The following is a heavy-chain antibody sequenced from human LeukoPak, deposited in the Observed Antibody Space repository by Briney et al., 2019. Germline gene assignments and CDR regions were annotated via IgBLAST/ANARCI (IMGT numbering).Heavy chain of an antibody. CDR1: GYTFTSYY. CDR2: INPSGGST. J-gene: IGHJ4*02. D-gene: IGHD3-10*01. CDR3: ARVQGVRGVLPSY. V-gene: IGHV1-46*01. Sequence: ASVKVSCKASGYTFTSYYMHWVRQAPGQGLEWMGIINPSGGSTSYAQKFQGRVTMTMDMSTSTVYMELSSLRSEDTAVYYCARVQGVRGVLPSYWGQGTLVTVSS.